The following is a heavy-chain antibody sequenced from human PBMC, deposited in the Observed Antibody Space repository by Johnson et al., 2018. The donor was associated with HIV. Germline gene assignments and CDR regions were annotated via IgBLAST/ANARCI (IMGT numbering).Heavy chain of an antibody. CDR2: ISSSGTTV. CDR3: ARDRGYWDAFDI. Sequence: VQLVESGGGLVKPGGSLRLSCAASGFTFSDYYMSWIRQSPGKGLEWVSYISSSGTTVYNADSVKGRFSISRDNAKQSLYLQMNSLRAEATAVYYCARDRGYWDAFDIWGQGTMVTVSS. D-gene: IGHD3-22*01. V-gene: IGHV3-11*04. J-gene: IGHJ3*02. CDR1: GFTFSDYY.